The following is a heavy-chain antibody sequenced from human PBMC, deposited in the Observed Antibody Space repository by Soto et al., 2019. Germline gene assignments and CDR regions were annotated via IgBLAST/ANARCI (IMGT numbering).Heavy chain of an antibody. V-gene: IGHV5-51*01. CDR3: ARPLSGSPPSLFRMDV. D-gene: IGHD3-10*01. Sequence: PGESLKISCKGSGYSFTSYCIGWVRQMPGKGLEWMGIIYPGDSDTRYSPSFQGQVTISADKSISTAYLQWSSLKASDTAMYYCARPLSGSPPSLFRMDVWGQGTTVTVSS. J-gene: IGHJ6*02. CDR2: IYPGDSDT. CDR1: GYSFTSYC.